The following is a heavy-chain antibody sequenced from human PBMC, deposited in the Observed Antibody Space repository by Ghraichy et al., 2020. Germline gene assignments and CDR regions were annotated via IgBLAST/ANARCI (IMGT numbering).Heavy chain of an antibody. V-gene: IGHV3-74*01. CDR3: ARDQSVAGPTTFDL. D-gene: IGHD6-19*01. CDR1: GFNFRRSW. Sequence: GGSLRLSCAASGFNFRRSWMHWVRQVPGKGLVWVSRINIDGSDIKYADSVKGRFTVSRDNAENTLFLQMNSLRVEDTAVYYCARDQSVAGPTTFDLWGQGTLVAVSP. CDR2: INIDGSDI. J-gene: IGHJ4*02.